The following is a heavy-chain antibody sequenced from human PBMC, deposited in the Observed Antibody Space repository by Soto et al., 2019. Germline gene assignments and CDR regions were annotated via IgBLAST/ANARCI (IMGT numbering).Heavy chain of an antibody. Sequence: EVQLVESGGGLVQPGGSLRLSCAASGFIFDNYWMSWVHQAPGKGLEWVANIKQDGSEKYYVDSVKGRFTMSRDNDKNSVYLQMNSLRIEDTGVYYCARDAYSSGLRAGYFQHWGQGTLVAVSS. CDR2: IKQDGSEK. D-gene: IGHD6-19*01. CDR1: GFIFDNYW. J-gene: IGHJ1*01. CDR3: ARDAYSSGLRAGYFQH. V-gene: IGHV3-7*01.